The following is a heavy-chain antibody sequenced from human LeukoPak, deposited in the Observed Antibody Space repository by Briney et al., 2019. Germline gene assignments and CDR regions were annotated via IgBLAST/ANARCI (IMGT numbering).Heavy chain of an antibody. J-gene: IGHJ6*02. CDR1: GGSFSGYY. CDR2: INHSGST. D-gene: IGHD2-2*01. Sequence: PSETLSLTCAVYGGSFSGYYWSWIRQPPGKGLEWIGEINHSGSTNYNPSLKSRVTISVDTSKNQFSLKLSSVTAADTAVYYCARGYCSSTSCYRPYYYCGMDVWGQGTTVTVSS. CDR3: ARGYCSSTSCYRPYYYCGMDV. V-gene: IGHV4-34*01.